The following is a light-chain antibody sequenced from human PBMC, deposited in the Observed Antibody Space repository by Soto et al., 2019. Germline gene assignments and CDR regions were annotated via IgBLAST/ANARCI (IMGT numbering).Light chain of an antibody. Sequence: EIVLTQSPATLSLSPGERAILSCRASQSVSTFLALFQQKPGQPPRLLIYDASHRATGIPARFSGSGSGTEFTLTISSLQPGDFATYYCQHYNTYPWTFGQGTKVDIK. J-gene: IGKJ1*01. CDR3: QHYNTYPWT. CDR1: QSVSTF. V-gene: IGKV3-11*01. CDR2: DAS.